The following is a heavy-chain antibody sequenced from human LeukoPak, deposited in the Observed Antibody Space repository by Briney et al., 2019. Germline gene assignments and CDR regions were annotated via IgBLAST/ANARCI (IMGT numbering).Heavy chain of an antibody. V-gene: IGHV4-4*07. Sequence: SETLSLTCTVSGGSISSYYWSWIRQPAGKGLEWIGSIYYSGSTYYNPSLKSRVTISVDTSKNQFSLKLSSVTAADTAVYYCARDWRDYDFWSGYYIAFDYWGQGTLVTVSS. J-gene: IGHJ4*02. CDR2: IYYSGST. CDR1: GGSISSYY. CDR3: ARDWRDYDFWSGYYIAFDY. D-gene: IGHD3-3*01.